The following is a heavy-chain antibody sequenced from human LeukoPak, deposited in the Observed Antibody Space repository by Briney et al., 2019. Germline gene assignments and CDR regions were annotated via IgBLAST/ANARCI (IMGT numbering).Heavy chain of an antibody. CDR2: INTSGGRT. V-gene: IGHV3-23*01. CDR1: GFTFSSYA. Sequence: PGGSLRLSCAASGFTFSSYAMSWVRQAPGKGLEWVSVINTSGGRTYYADSVKGRFTISRDNSKNTLYLQMNSLRAEDTAVYYCAKTPGFGEYDYWGQGTLVTVSS. CDR3: AKTPGFGEYDY. J-gene: IGHJ4*02. D-gene: IGHD3-10*01.